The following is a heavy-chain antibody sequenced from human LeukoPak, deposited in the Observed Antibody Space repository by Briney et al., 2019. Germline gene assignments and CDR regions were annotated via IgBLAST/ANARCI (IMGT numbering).Heavy chain of an antibody. V-gene: IGHV3-33*08. CDR3: ARDYDSSGYYGIRYYYYYGMDV. CDR1: GFTFSSYA. J-gene: IGHJ6*02. Sequence: AGGSLRLSCAASGFTFSSYAMSWVRQAPGKGLEWVAFIWFDGSNKHYADSVKGRFTISRDNAKNSLYLQMNSLRAEDTAVYYCARDYDSSGYYGIRYYYYYGMDVWGQGTTVTVSS. D-gene: IGHD3-22*01. CDR2: IWFDGSNK.